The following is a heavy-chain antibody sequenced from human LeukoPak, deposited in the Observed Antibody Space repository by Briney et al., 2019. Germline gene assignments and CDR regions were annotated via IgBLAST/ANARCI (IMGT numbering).Heavy chain of an antibody. J-gene: IGHJ4*02. Sequence: GGSLRLSCEASGFTFSSHWMHWVRQAPGKGLVWVSRINTDGSAIFYADSVKGRFTISRDNAKNSLYLQMNSLRAEDTAVYYCARVPDRIHGDTWFDYWGQGTLVTVSS. CDR2: INTDGSAI. CDR1: GFTFSSHW. D-gene: IGHD3-10*01. V-gene: IGHV3-74*01. CDR3: ARVPDRIHGDTWFDY.